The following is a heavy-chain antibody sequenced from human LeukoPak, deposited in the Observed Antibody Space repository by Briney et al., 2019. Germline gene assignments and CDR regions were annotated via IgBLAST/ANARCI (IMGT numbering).Heavy chain of an antibody. CDR3: ARVTPEGYSSDY. CDR1: GFTVSSNS. Sequence: TGGSLRLSCTVSGFTVSSNSMSWVRQAPGKGLEWVSFIYSDNTHYSDSVKGRFTISRDNSKNTLYLQMNSLRAEDTAVYYCARVTPEGYSSDYWGQGTLVTVSS. CDR2: IYSDNT. V-gene: IGHV3-53*01. J-gene: IGHJ4*02. D-gene: IGHD2-15*01.